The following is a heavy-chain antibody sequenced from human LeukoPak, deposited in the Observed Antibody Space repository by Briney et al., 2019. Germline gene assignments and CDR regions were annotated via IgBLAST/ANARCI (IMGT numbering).Heavy chain of an antibody. CDR2: ISAYNGNT. J-gene: IGHJ4*02. D-gene: IGHD1-7*01. CDR1: GYTFTSYG. CDR3: ARDGLRYNWNYDAFDY. V-gene: IGHV1-18*01. Sequence: ASVKVSCKASGYTFTSYGISWVRQAPGQGLEWMGWISAYNGNTNYAQKLQGRVTMTTDTSTRTAYMELRSLRSDDTAVYYCARDGLRYNWNYDAFDYWGQGTLVTVSS.